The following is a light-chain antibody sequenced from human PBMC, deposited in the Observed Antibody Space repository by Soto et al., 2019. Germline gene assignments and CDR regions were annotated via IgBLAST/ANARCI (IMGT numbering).Light chain of an antibody. Sequence: QSALTQPASVSGSPGQSITISCTGTSSDIGGFNFVSWYQHHPGYAPQLIIYEVTNRPSGISSRFSASKSGNTASLTISGLQPEDEADYYCGSYTSTTTLVLFGGGTKLTVL. CDR2: EVT. CDR3: GSYTSTTTLVL. J-gene: IGLJ2*01. V-gene: IGLV2-14*01. CDR1: SSDIGGFNF.